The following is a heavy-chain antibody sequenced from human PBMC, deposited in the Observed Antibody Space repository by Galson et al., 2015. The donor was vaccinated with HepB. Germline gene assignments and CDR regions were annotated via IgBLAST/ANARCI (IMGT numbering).Heavy chain of an antibody. CDR2: IIPIFGTA. D-gene: IGHD3-22*01. CDR3: ARDGIVVGPFDY. V-gene: IGHV1-69*06. Sequence: SVKVSCKASGGTFSSYAISWVRQAPGQGLEWMGGIIPIFGTANYAQKFQGRVTITADKSTSTAYMELSSLRSEDTAVYYCARDGIVVGPFDYWGQGTLVTVSS. CDR1: GGTFSSYA. J-gene: IGHJ4*02.